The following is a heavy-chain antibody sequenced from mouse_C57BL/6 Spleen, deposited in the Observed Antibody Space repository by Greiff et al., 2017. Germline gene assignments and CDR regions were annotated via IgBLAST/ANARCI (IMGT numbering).Heavy chain of an antibody. CDR3: ARGGDGYSHYAMDY. CDR2: IDPSDSYT. Sequence: VQLQQPGAELVMPGASVKLSCKASGYTFTSYWMHWVKQRPGQGLEWIGEIDPSDSYTNYNQTFKGTSTLTVDKSSSTAYMQLSSLTSEDSAVYYCARGGDGYSHYAMDYWGQGTSVTVSS. V-gene: IGHV1-69*01. J-gene: IGHJ4*01. CDR1: GYTFTSYW. D-gene: IGHD2-3*01.